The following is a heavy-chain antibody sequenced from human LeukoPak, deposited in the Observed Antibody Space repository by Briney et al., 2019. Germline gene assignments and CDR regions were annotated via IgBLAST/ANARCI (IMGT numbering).Heavy chain of an antibody. V-gene: IGHV1-46*01. Sequence: EASVKVSCKASGYTFTSYYMHWVRQAPGQGLEWMGIINPSGGSTSYAQKFQGRVTMTRDTSTSTVYMELSSLRSEDTAVYYCARPSNTYSNGWGTAFDIWGQGTMVTVSS. D-gene: IGHD5-18*01. J-gene: IGHJ3*02. CDR3: ARPSNTYSNGWGTAFDI. CDR1: GYTFTSYY. CDR2: INPSGGST.